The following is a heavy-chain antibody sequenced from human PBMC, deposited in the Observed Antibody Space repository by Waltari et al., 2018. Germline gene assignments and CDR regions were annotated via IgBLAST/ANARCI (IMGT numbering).Heavy chain of an antibody. CDR2: IDSDDDK. D-gene: IGHD3-22*01. CDR1: GFSLSTGGMC. Sequence: QVTLRESGPALVKATQTLTLTCTFSGFSLSTGGMCVSWIRQPPGKALEWLAYIDSDDDKYYSTSLKTRLTISRDTSKNEVVLTMTNMDPVDTATYYCARMHTTMIDSYYCDMDVWGKGTTVTVSS. V-gene: IGHV2-70*01. CDR3: ARMHTTMIDSYYCDMDV. J-gene: IGHJ6*03.